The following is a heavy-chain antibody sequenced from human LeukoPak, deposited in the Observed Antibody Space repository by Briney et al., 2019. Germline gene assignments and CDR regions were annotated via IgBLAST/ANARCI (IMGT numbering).Heavy chain of an antibody. D-gene: IGHD3-22*01. CDR3: ARDSSGYSKFDY. V-gene: IGHV4-31*03. Sequence: SQTLSLTCTVSGDSISSGGYYWSWIRQHPGKGLEWIGYIYYSGRTYYNPSLKSRLTISVDTYKNQFSLKLSSVTAADTAVYYCARDSSGYSKFDYWGQGTLVTVSS. CDR1: GDSISSGGYY. J-gene: IGHJ4*02. CDR2: IYYSGRT.